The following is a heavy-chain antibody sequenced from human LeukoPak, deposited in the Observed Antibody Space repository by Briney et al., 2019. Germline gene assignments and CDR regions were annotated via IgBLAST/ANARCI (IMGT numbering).Heavy chain of an antibody. J-gene: IGHJ4*02. CDR2: IIGSGTSI. V-gene: IGHV3-48*03. Sequence: PGGSLRLSCAASGFTFSSYEMNWVRQAPGKGLEWVSYIIGSGTSIYYADAVKGRFPISRDNAKNSLYLQMNSLRAEDTAVYYCARDRFATLDYWGQGTLVTVSS. CDR3: ARDRFATLDY. CDR1: GFTFSSYE. D-gene: IGHD2-15*01.